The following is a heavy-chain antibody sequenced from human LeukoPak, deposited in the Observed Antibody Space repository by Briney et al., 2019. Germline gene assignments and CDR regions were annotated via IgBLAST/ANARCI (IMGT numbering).Heavy chain of an antibody. CDR1: GYTLTSYD. D-gene: IGHD6-13*01. CDR2: MNPNSGNT. Sequence: ASVKVSCKASGYTLTSYDINWVRQATGQGLEWMGWMNPNSGNTGYAQKFQGRVTMTRNTSISTAYMELSSLRSEDTAVYYCARMYSSSWRDFDYWGQGTLVTVSS. J-gene: IGHJ4*02. CDR3: ARMYSSSWRDFDY. V-gene: IGHV1-8*01.